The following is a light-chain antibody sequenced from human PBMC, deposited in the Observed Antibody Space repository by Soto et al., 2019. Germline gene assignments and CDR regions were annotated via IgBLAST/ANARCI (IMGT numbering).Light chain of an antibody. CDR3: ASYTSSRPYV. Sequence: QSALTQPASVSGSPGQSITISCTGTSSDVGGYFYVSWYQHHPGKAPKLIISEVSNRPPGVSHRFSGSKSGNTASLTISGLQADDEADYHCASYTSSRPYVFGTGTKLTVL. CDR1: SSDVGGYFY. CDR2: EVS. J-gene: IGLJ1*01. V-gene: IGLV2-14*01.